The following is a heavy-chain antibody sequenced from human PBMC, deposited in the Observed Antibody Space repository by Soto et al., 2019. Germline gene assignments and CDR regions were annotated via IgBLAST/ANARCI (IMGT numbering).Heavy chain of an antibody. J-gene: IGHJ4*02. CDR2: IYYSGST. Sequence: SETLSLTCTVSGGSINSYFWSWIRQSPGKGLEWIGHIYYSGSTSYSPSLKSRVSISVDTSKNQFSLEVHSVTAADTAVYYCARAGTNMVQFDYWGQGTLVTVSS. CDR3: ARAGTNMVQFDY. D-gene: IGHD3-10*01. V-gene: IGHV4-59*01. CDR1: GGSINSYF.